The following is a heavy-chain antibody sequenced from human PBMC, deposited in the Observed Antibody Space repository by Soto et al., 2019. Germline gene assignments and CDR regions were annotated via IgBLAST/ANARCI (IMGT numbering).Heavy chain of an antibody. V-gene: IGHV4-59*08. CDR1: GGSISNYY. CDR2: IYYSGST. D-gene: IGHD3-22*01. J-gene: IGHJ5*02. CDR3: ARSYYYDSSGYYIEGSWFDP. Sequence: PSETLSLTCIVSGGSISNYYWSWIRQPPGKGLEWIGYIYYSGSTNYNPSLTSRVTISVDTSKNQFSLKLSSVTAADTAVYYCARSYYYDSSGYYIEGSWFDPWGQGTLVTVS.